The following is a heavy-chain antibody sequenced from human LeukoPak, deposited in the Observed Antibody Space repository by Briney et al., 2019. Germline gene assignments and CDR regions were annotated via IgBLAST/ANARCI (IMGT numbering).Heavy chain of an antibody. D-gene: IGHD2-2*01. CDR2: IIPIFGTA. Sequence: SVKVSCTASGGTFSSYAISWVRQAPGQGLEWMGGIIPIFGTANYAQKFQGRVTITADESTSTAYMELSSLRSEDTAVYYCARDKRYCSSTSCSYYFGYWGQGTLVTVSS. CDR3: ARDKRYCSSTSCSYYFGY. CDR1: GGTFSSYA. J-gene: IGHJ4*02. V-gene: IGHV1-69*13.